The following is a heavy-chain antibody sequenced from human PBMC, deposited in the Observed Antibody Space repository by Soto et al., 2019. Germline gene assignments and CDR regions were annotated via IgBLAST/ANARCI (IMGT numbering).Heavy chain of an antibody. CDR1: GCRFAGYG. V-gene: IGHV5-10-1*01. CDR2: IDPTDSHT. J-gene: IGHJ6*02. D-gene: IGHD1-1*01. CDR3: ERNLEHTSGTNPGIDV. Sequence: PGESLKISCWVAGCRFAGYGGCCVRQLPGKGLEWMGTIDPTDSHTNYTPSFKGKVNLLAGKSIRTDYLQWRSMKATENAMYYRERNLEHTSGTNPGIDVWGQPTTVTVSS.